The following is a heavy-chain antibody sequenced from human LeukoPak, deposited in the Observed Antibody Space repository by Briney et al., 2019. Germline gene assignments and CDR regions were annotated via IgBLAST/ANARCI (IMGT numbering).Heavy chain of an antibody. J-gene: IGHJ4*02. CDR1: GFTFSSYT. V-gene: IGHV3-48*02. CDR3: ASPELGITDSLGGY. CDR2: ISSNSRPI. Sequence: GGSLRLSCATSGFTFSSYTMNWVRQAPGKGLEWVSYISSNSRPIYYADSVKGRFTLSRDNAKNSVYLQMNSLRDEDTAVYYCASPELGITDSLGGYWGQGTLVTVSS. D-gene: IGHD7-27*01.